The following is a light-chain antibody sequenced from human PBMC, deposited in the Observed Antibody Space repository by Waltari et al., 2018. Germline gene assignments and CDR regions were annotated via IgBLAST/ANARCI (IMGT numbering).Light chain of an antibody. Sequence: WYQQHPGQAPKLLIYDVNNRPSGVSTRFSGSKFGNTAFLTISGLQAEDEADYYCSSFTTNTTRVFGGGTKLTVL. CDR2: DVN. J-gene: IGLJ2*01. CDR3: SSFTTNTTRV. V-gene: IGLV2-14*03.